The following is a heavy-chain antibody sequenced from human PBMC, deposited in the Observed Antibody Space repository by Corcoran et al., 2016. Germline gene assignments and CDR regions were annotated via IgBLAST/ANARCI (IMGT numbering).Heavy chain of an antibody. CDR2: ISYDGSNK. D-gene: IGHD6-19*01. V-gene: IGHV3-30*03. Sequence: QVQLVESGGGVVQPGRSLRLSCAASGFTFSSYGMHWVRQAPGKGLEWVAVISYDGSNKYYADSVKGRFTISRDNSKNTLYLQMNSLRAEDTAVYYCARLNIAVAGHVDFWGQGTLVNVSS. CDR1: GFTFSSYG. J-gene: IGHJ4*02. CDR3: ARLNIAVAGHVDF.